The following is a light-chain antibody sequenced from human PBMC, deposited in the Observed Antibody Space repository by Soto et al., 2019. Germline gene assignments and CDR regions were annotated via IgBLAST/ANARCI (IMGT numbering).Light chain of an antibody. Sequence: EIVMTQSPVNVSGSHGESATLSWRASLSVSTNLAWYQQKPGQAPRVLIYGASTRATNIPARFSGSGSGTDFTLTISSLQSEDVALYYCQHYNNWPTFGQGTKVDIK. V-gene: IGKV3-15*01. CDR2: GAS. J-gene: IGKJ1*01. CDR3: QHYNNWPT. CDR1: LSVSTN.